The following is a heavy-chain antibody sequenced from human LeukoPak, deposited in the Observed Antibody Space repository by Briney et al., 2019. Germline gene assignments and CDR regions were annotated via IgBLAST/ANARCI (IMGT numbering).Heavy chain of an antibody. Sequence: ASVKVSCKASGYTFTGYYMHWVRQARGQGLEWMGWINPNSGGTNYAQKFQGRVTMTRDTSISTAYMELSRLRSDDTAVYYCARDESCGWHYFDYWGQGTLVTVSS. CDR3: ARDESCGWHYFDY. CDR2: INPNSGGT. V-gene: IGHV1-2*02. CDR1: GYTFTGYY. J-gene: IGHJ4*02. D-gene: IGHD6-19*01.